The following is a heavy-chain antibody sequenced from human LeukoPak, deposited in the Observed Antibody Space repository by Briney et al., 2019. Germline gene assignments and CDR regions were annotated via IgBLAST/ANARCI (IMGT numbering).Heavy chain of an antibody. CDR3: ARGLLDRIAAAARAPGGGGLMDV. CDR2: TNHSGST. Sequence: SETLSLTCAVYGGSFSGYYWSWIRQPPGKGLEWIGETNHSGSTNYNPSLKSRVTISVDTSKNQFSLKLSSVTAADTAVYYCARGLLDRIAAAARAPGGGGLMDVWGKGTTVTVSS. V-gene: IGHV4-34*01. CDR1: GGSFSGYY. D-gene: IGHD6-13*01. J-gene: IGHJ6*03.